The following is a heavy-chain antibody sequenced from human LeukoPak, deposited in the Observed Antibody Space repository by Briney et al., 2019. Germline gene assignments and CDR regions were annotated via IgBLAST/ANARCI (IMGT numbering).Heavy chain of an antibody. CDR3: ARPAPEEWYFDL. Sequence: SETLSLTCTVSGGSISSYYWSWIRQPPGKGLEWIGYICTSGSTNYNPSLKSRVTISVDTSKNQFSLKLSSVTAADTAVYYCARPAPEEWYFDLWGRGTLVTVSS. J-gene: IGHJ2*01. V-gene: IGHV4-4*09. CDR1: GGSISSYY. CDR2: ICTSGST.